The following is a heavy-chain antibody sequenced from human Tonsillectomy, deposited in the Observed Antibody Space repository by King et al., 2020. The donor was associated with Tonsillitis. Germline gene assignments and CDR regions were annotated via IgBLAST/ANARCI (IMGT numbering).Heavy chain of an antibody. J-gene: IGHJ4*02. V-gene: IGHV1-2*02. CDR1: GYTFTDYY. D-gene: IGHD3-22*01. CDR3: ARPVLEDYDTSGFAN. CDR2: INPNSGGT. Sequence: QLVQSGAEVKKPGASVKVSCKASGYTFTDYYMHWVRQAPGQGLEWMGWINPNSGGTNYAQKFQGRVTLTRDTSINTAYMEVSRLRFDDTAVYYCARPVLEDYDTSGFANWGQGALVTVSS.